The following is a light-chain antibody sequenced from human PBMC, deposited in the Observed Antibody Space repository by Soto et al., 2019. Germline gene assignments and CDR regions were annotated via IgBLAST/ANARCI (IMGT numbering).Light chain of an antibody. Sequence: DIQMTQSPSSLSASVGDRVTITCQASQDISNYLNWYQQKPGKAPKLLIYDASNLETGVPSRFSGSGSGTDFTFTISSLQPEDIATYYCHWGTFGPGTKVDIK. V-gene: IGKV1-33*01. CDR2: DAS. J-gene: IGKJ3*01. CDR3: HWGT. CDR1: QDISNY.